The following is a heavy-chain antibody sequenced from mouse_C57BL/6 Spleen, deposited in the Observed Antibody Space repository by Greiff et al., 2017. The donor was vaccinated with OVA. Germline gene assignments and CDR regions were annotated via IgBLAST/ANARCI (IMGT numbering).Heavy chain of an antibody. CDR1: GYTFTSYL. Sequence: QVQLQQPGAELVRPGSSVKLSCKASGYTFTSYLMHWVKQRPIQGLEWIGNIDPSDSETNYNQKFKDKATLTVDKSSSTAYMQLRSLTSEDSSVYYCARRLGDYWGQGTTLTVSS. D-gene: IGHD4-1*01. CDR3: ARRLGDY. J-gene: IGHJ2*01. CDR2: IDPSDSET. V-gene: IGHV1-52*01.